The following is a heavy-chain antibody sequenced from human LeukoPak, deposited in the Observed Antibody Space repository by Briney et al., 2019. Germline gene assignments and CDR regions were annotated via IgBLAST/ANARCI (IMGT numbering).Heavy chain of an antibody. V-gene: IGHV4-30-4*01. CDR3: ARVGSSTSSYYYYGMDV. J-gene: IGHJ6*02. D-gene: IGHD2-2*01. Sequence: SQTLSLTCTVSGGSISSGDYYWSWIRQPPGKGLEWIGYIYYSGSTYYNPSLKSRVTISVDTSKNQFSLKLSSVTAADTAVYYCARVGSSTSSYYYYGMDVWGQETTVTVSS. CDR1: GGSISSGDYY. CDR2: IYYSGST.